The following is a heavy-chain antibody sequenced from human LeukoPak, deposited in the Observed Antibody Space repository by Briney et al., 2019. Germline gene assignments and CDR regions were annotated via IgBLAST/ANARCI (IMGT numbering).Heavy chain of an antibody. CDR2: ISYDGSNK. CDR1: GFTFSSYG. CDR3: AKVEKQWLVPYYYYGMDV. D-gene: IGHD6-19*01. Sequence: GGSLRLSCAASGFTFSSYGMHWVRQAPGKGLEWGAVISYDGSNKYYADSVKGRFTISRDNSKNTLYLQMNSLRAEDTAVYYCAKVEKQWLVPYYYYGMDVWGQGTTVTVSS. J-gene: IGHJ6*02. V-gene: IGHV3-30*18.